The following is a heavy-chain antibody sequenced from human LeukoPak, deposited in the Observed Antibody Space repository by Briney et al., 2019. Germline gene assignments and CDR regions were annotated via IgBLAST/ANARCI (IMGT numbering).Heavy chain of an antibody. V-gene: IGHV2-70*11. CDR2: IDWNDDK. CDR3: ARIRRDLNYYGSGSSYFDY. Sequence: SGPALVKPTQTLTLTCTLSGFSLSISGMCVSWIRQPPGKALEWLARIDWNDDKYYSTSLKTRLTISKDTSKNQVVLTMTNMDPVDTATYYCARIRRDLNYYGSGSSYFDYWGQGTLVTVSS. D-gene: IGHD3-10*01. J-gene: IGHJ4*02. CDR1: GFSLSISGMC.